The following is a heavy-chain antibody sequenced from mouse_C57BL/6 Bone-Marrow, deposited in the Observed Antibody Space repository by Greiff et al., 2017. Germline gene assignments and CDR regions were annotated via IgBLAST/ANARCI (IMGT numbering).Heavy chain of an antibody. J-gene: IGHJ3*01. CDR3: ARYPYGSSDAY. Sequence: VQLQQSGPELVKPGASVKISCKASGYTFTDYYMNWVKQSHGKSLEWIGDINPNNGGTSYNQKFKGKATLTVDKSSSTAYMELRSLTSEASAVYYCARYPYGSSDAYWGQGTLVTVSA. CDR2: INPNNGGT. V-gene: IGHV1-26*01. D-gene: IGHD1-1*01. CDR1: GYTFTDYY.